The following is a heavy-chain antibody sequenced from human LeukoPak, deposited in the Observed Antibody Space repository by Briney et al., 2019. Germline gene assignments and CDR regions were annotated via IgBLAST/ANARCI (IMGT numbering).Heavy chain of an antibody. Sequence: GGSLSPSCAASGFTFSSYAMSWVRQAPGKGLEWVSAISGSGGSTYYADSVKGRFTISRDNSKNTLYLQMNSLRAEDTAVYYCAKARGYCSGGSCYSGFHEAFHIWG. D-gene: IGHD2-15*01. CDR1: GFTFSSYA. CDR3: AKARGYCSGGSCYSGFHEAFHI. J-gene: IGHJ3*02. V-gene: IGHV3-23*01. CDR2: ISGSGGST.